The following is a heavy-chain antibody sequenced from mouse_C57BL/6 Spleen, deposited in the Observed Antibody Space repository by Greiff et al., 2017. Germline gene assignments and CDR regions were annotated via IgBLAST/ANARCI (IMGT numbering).Heavy chain of an antibody. J-gene: IGHJ3*01. CDR1: GYTFTSYW. CDR2: IHPNSGST. Sequence: QLQQSGAELVKPGASVKLSCKASGYTFTSYWMHWVKQRPGQGLEWIGMIHPNSGSTNYNEKFKSKATLTVDKSSSTAYMQLSSLTSEDSAFYYCARLTPLAYWGQGTLVTVSA. D-gene: IGHD4-1*01. CDR3: ARLTPLAY. V-gene: IGHV1-64*01.